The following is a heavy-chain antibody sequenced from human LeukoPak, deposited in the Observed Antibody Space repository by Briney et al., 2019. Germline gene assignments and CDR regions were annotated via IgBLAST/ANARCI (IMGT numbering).Heavy chain of an antibody. Sequence: AGSLRLSWAAAGFTFSNYWMSWVSQPPGKGLEWVANIKQDVSEKYYVDSVKGRFTISRDNAKNSLYLQMNSLRAEDTAVYYCARGGGMRSWYDFDYWGQGILVTVSS. CDR3: ARGGGMRSWYDFDY. V-gene: IGHV3-7*04. D-gene: IGHD6-13*01. J-gene: IGHJ4*02. CDR1: GFTFSNYW. CDR2: IKQDVSEK.